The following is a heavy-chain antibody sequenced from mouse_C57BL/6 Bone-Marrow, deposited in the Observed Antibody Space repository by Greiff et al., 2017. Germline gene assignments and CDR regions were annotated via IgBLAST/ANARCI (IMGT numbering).Heavy chain of an antibody. J-gene: IGHJ4*01. V-gene: IGHV1-69*01. CDR2: IDPSDSYT. CDR3: ADGYYAMDY. CDR1: GYTFTSYW. D-gene: IGHD2-3*01. Sequence: QVQLKQPGAELVMPGASVKLSCKASGYTFTSYWMHWVKQRPGQGLEWIGEIDPSDSYTNYNQKFKGKSTLTVDKSSSTAYMQLSSLTSEDSAVDYCADGYYAMDYWGQGTSVTVSS.